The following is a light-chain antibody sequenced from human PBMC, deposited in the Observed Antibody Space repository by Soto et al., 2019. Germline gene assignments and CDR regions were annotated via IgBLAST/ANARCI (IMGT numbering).Light chain of an antibody. J-gene: IGKJ4*01. Sequence: EIVLTQSPATLSLSPGERATLYCRASQSVGSYLAWYQQKPGQAPRLLIYHASDRATGIPARFSGSGSGTDFTLTISGLEPEDFAVYFCQQRSNWVTFGGGTKVEFK. CDR3: QQRSNWVT. CDR1: QSVGSY. CDR2: HAS. V-gene: IGKV3-11*01.